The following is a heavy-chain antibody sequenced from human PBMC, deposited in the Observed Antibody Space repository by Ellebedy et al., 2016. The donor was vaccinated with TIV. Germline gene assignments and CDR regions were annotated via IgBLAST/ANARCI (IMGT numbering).Heavy chain of an antibody. D-gene: IGHD3-10*01. J-gene: IGHJ4*02. CDR2: FYWNDVK. CDR1: GFSLSTSGVG. Sequence: SGPTLVKPTQTLTLTCTFSGFSLSTSGVGVGWIRQPPGKALEWLALFYWNDVKRYSPSLKSRPTITKDTSKNQVVLTITNMDPVETATYYCAHSGFEFGYIDYWGQGTLVTVSS. CDR3: AHSGFEFGYIDY. V-gene: IGHV2-5*01.